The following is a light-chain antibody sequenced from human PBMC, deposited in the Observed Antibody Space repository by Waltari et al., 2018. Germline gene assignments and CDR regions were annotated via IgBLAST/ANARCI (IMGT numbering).Light chain of an antibody. Sequence: QSALTQPASVSGSPGQSITIPCTGTISAIGAYNHVSWYQQYPGQAPKLLIFDVSDRPPGVFDRFSGSKSGNTASLTISGLQAEDEADYYCSSFTTSSSWIFGGGTKLTVL. CDR1: ISAIGAYNH. CDR3: SSFTTSSSWI. CDR2: DVS. V-gene: IGLV2-14*03. J-gene: IGLJ2*01.